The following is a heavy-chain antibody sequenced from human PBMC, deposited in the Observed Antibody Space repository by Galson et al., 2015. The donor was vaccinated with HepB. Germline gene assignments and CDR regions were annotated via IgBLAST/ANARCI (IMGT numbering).Heavy chain of an antibody. V-gene: IGHV3-30*03. CDR3: ARDRGLLWFGGSSDWFDP. Sequence: SLRLSCAASGFTFSSYGMHWVRQAPGKGLEWVAVISYDGSNKYYADSVKGRFTISRDNSKNTLYLQMNSLRAEDTAVYYCARDRGLLWFGGSSDWFDPWGQGTLVTVSS. D-gene: IGHD3-10*01. CDR1: GFTFSSYG. J-gene: IGHJ5*02. CDR2: ISYDGSNK.